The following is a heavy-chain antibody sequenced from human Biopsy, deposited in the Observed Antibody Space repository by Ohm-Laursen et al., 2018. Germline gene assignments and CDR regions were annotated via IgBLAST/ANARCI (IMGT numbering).Heavy chain of an antibody. CDR3: ARGPRGLVVITTTALYFDY. CDR2: INPNNDNT. CDR1: GYTFTSYY. V-gene: IGHV1-46*01. Sequence: ASVKVSCKASGYTFTSYYLHWVRQAPGQGLEWMGRINPNNDNTAYAQKFQGRITMTKDTSTRTVYMDLSSLTFDDSAVYYCARGPRGLVVITTTALYFDYWGQGNLVTVSS. J-gene: IGHJ4*02. D-gene: IGHD3-22*01.